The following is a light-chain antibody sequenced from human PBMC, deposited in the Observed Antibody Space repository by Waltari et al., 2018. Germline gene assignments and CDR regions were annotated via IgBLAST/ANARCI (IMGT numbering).Light chain of an antibody. CDR2: GAS. V-gene: IGKV3-15*01. CDR3: QQYNNWPPVT. Sequence: EIVMTQSPATLSVSPGERATLSCRASQSVSSNLAWYQQKPGHAPKLLIHGASSRATVIQARFSGSWSGTGFPLTISSLQSEDFAVYYCQQYNNWPPVTFGQGTRLEIK. CDR1: QSVSSN. J-gene: IGKJ5*01.